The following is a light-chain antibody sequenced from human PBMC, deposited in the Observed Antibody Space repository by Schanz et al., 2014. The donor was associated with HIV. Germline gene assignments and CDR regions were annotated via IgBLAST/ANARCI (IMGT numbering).Light chain of an antibody. CDR3: QSYDSSLSGWV. J-gene: IGLJ3*02. Sequence: QSVLTQPPSTSGTPGQRVTMSCSGSNSNFRSNAVNWYQHLPGTAPKLLIYNSYHRPSGVPDRFSGSESGTSASLAISGLQSEDEADYYCQSYDSSLSGWVFGGGTKLTVL. V-gene: IGLV1-44*01. CDR2: NSY. CDR1: NSNFRSNA.